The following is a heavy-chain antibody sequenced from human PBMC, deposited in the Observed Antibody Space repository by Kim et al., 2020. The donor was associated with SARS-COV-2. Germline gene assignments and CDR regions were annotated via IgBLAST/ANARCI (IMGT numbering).Heavy chain of an antibody. J-gene: IGHJ4*02. CDR2: IWYDGSNK. Sequence: GGSLRLSCAASGFTLSSYGMHWVRQAPGKGLEWVAVIWYDGSNKYYADSVKGRFTISRDTSKNTLYLQMNSLRVEDAAVYYCAKEYSSGWYEIDYWGQGTLVTVSS. CDR1: GFTLSSYG. D-gene: IGHD6-19*01. V-gene: IGHV3-33*06. CDR3: AKEYSSGWYEIDY.